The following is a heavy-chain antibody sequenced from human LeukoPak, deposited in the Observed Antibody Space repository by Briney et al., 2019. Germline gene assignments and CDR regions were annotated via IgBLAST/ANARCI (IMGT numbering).Heavy chain of an antibody. Sequence: PGGSLRLSCAVSGFSFSNAWMSWVRQAPGKGLEWVGRIKSKSAGGTIEYGAPVKGRFTISRDDSENMLYLQMSSLKTEDTAVYYCTTYDRSGYYSDYWGQGTLVTVSS. CDR1: GFSFSNAW. CDR3: TTYDRSGYYSDY. CDR2: IKSKSAGGTI. V-gene: IGHV3-15*01. J-gene: IGHJ4*02. D-gene: IGHD3-22*01.